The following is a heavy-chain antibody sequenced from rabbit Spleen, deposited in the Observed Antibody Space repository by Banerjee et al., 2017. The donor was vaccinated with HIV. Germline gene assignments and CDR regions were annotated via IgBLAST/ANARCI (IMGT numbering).Heavy chain of an antibody. CDR3: ARGSATMTLVITGYYLSL. J-gene: IGHJ4*01. Sequence: EQLEESGGGLVKPEGSLTLTCKASGVSLNDKDVMCWVRQAPGKGLEWIACSNIVTGKSVSARWAKGRFTMSRASSTTVTLHMTGLTAADTATYFCARGSATMTLVITGYYLSLWGPGTLVTVS. CDR1: GVSLNDKDV. V-gene: IGHV1S45*01. D-gene: IGHD2-1*01. CDR2: SNIVTGKS.